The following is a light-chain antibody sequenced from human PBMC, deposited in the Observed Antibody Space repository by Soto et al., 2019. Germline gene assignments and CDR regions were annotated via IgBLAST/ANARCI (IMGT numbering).Light chain of an antibody. J-gene: IGKJ1*01. Sequence: DIQMTQSPSTLSASVGDRVTITCRASQSISEWLAWYQQKPGKAPKILIHKASSLQSGVPSRFSGSGSGTEFTLTSSSLPPDDFATYYCQQYNTYWTFGQGTRVEIK. CDR3: QQYNTYWT. V-gene: IGKV1-5*03. CDR2: KAS. CDR1: QSISEW.